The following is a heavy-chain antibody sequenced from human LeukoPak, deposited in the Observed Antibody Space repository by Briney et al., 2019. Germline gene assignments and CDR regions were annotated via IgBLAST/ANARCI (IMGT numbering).Heavy chain of an antibody. Sequence: GESLKIYCKGSGYSFTSYWISWVRQMPGKGLEWMGRIDPSDSYTNYSPSFQGHVTVSADKSISTAYLQWSSLKASDTAMYYCARRVGYCSSPSCYHAFDIWGQGTMVTVSS. CDR3: ARRVGYCSSPSCYHAFDI. J-gene: IGHJ3*02. CDR1: GYSFTSYW. V-gene: IGHV5-10-1*01. CDR2: IDPSDSYT. D-gene: IGHD2-2*01.